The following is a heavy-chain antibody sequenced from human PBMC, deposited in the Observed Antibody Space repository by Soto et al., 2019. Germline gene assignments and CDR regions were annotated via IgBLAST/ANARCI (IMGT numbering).Heavy chain of an antibody. V-gene: IGHV5-51*01. CDR3: ASGHVVAAAGRNAFDI. Sequence: GESLKISCKGSGYSFTSYWIGWVRQTPGKGLEWMGIIHPGDSDTRYSPSFQGQVTISADKSISTAYLQWSSLKASDTAMYYCASGHVVAAAGRNAFDIWGQGQWSPSPQ. CDR2: IHPGDSDT. J-gene: IGHJ3*02. D-gene: IGHD6-13*01. CDR1: GYSFTSYW.